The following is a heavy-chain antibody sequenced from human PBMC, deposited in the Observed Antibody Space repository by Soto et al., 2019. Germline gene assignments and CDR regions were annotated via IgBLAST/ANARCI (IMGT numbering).Heavy chain of an antibody. CDR2: IYYSGST. D-gene: IGHD6-13*01. CDR3: ARLAAARIYYYYGMDV. J-gene: IGHJ6*02. Sequence: QVQLQESGPGLVKPSETLSLTCTVSGGSISSYYWSWIRQPPGKGLEWIGYIYYSGSTNYNPSLKSRVTKSVXTXKXXFSMKLSSVTAADTAVYYCARLAAARIYYYYGMDVWGQGTTSPSP. V-gene: IGHV4-59*01. CDR1: GGSISSYY.